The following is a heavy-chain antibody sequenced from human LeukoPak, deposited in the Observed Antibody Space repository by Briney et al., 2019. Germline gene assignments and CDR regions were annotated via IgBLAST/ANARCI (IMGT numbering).Heavy chain of an antibody. CDR1: GGTFSSYA. J-gene: IGHJ3*02. CDR3: ARGVFYEDSTHDAFDI. CDR2: IIPILGIA. V-gene: IGHV1-69*04. Sequence: SVKVSCKASGGTFSSYAISWVRQAPGQGLEWMGRIIPILGIANYAQKFQGRVTMTRDTSTSTVYMELSSLRSEDTAVYYCARGVFYEDSTHDAFDIWGQGTMVTVSS. D-gene: IGHD2/OR15-2a*01.